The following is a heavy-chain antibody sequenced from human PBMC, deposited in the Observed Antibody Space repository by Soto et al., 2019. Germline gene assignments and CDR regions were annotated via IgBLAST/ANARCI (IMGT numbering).Heavy chain of an antibody. J-gene: IGHJ4*02. CDR1: GGSISSGDYY. CDR3: ARDPGLLWFGEPGSSGYFDY. CDR2: IYYSGST. V-gene: IGHV4-30-4*01. D-gene: IGHD3-10*01. Sequence: QVQLQESGPGLVKPSQTLSLTCTVSGGSISSGDYYWSWIRQPPGKGLEWIGYIYYSGSTYYNPSLKSRVTISVDTSKNQFSLKLSSVTAADTAVYYCARDPGLLWFGEPGSSGYFDYWGQGTLVTVSS.